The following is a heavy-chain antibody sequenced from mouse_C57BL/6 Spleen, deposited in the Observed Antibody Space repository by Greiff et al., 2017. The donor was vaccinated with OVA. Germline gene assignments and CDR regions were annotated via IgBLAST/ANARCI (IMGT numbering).Heavy chain of an antibody. Sequence: QVTLKESGPGILQSSQTLSLTCSFSGFSLSTSGMGVSWIRQPSGKGLELLAHIYWDDDKRYNPFLKSRLTIAKDTSRNQVFLKITSVDTADTATYYGAQLLPDAMDYWGQGTSVTVSS. D-gene: IGHD2-12*01. CDR1: GFSLSTSGMG. J-gene: IGHJ4*01. V-gene: IGHV8-12*01. CDR2: IYWDDDK. CDR3: AQLLPDAMDY.